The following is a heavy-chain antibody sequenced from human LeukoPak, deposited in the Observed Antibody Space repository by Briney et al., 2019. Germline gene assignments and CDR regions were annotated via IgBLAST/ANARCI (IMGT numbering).Heavy chain of an antibody. CDR2: ISYDGSNK. Sequence: GGSLRLSCAASGFTFSSYGMHWVRQAPGKGLEWVAVISYDGSNKYYADSVKGRFTISRDNSKNTLYLQMNSLRAEDTAVYYCAKDHQPLWLWDAFDIWGQGTMVTVSS. CDR1: GFTFSSYG. D-gene: IGHD2-2*01. CDR3: AKDHQPLWLWDAFDI. J-gene: IGHJ3*02. V-gene: IGHV3-30*18.